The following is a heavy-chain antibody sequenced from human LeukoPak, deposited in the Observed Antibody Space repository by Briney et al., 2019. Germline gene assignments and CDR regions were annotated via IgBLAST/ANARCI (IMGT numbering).Heavy chain of an antibody. CDR1: GGSFSGYY. Sequence: SETLSLTCAVYGGSFSGYYWSWIRQPPGKGLEWIGEINHSESTNYNPSLKSRVTISVDTSKNQFSLKLSSVTAADTAVYYCARGGVEGDVKTAYYFDYWGQGTLVTVSS. D-gene: IGHD3-16*01. V-gene: IGHV4-34*01. CDR2: INHSEST. J-gene: IGHJ4*02. CDR3: ARGGVEGDVKTAYYFDY.